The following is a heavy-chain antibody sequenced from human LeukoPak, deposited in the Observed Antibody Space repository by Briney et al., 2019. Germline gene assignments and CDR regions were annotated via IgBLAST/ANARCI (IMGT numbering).Heavy chain of an antibody. D-gene: IGHD3-22*01. CDR1: GGSISSYY. CDR2: IYYSGST. J-gene: IGHJ4*02. Sequence: PSETLSLTCTVSGGSISSYYWSWLRQPPGKGLEWIGYIYYSGSTNYNPSLKSRATISVDTSKNQFSLKLSSVTAADTAVYYCARSGKRANYYDSSGYYYAFDYWGQGTLVSVSS. CDR3: ARSGKRANYYDSSGYYYAFDY. V-gene: IGHV4-59*01.